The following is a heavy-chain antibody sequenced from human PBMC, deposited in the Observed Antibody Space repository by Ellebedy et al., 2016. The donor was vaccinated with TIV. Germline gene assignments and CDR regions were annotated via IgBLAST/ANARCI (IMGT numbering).Heavy chain of an antibody. CDR1: GCTFSNQA. CDR3: ERVSDRPGTPATDY. V-gene: IGHV1-69*04. D-gene: IGHD1-14*01. J-gene: IGHJ4*02. CDR2: IISILGMV. Sequence: ASVKVSCRTSGCTFSNQAISWVRQAPGQGLEWMGRIISILGMVNYAQKFHGRLTITADTSTDIIYMELSSLKSEDTAVYYCERVSDRPGTPATDYWGQGTLVTVSS.